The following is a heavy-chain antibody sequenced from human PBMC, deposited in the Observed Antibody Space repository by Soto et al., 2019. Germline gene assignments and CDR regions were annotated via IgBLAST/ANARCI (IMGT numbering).Heavy chain of an antibody. V-gene: IGHV3-15*07. CDR3: ARGPGSYDSSGWTWFDP. CDR2: IKSNSGGGST. J-gene: IGHJ5*02. CDR1: GFIFSEAW. Sequence: GGSLRLSCAASGFIFSEAWMNWVRQAPGKGLEWVGRIKSNSGGGSTDYAAPVKGRFTISRDNSKNTLYLQMNSLRAEDTGVYYCARGPGSYDSSGWTWFDPWGQGTQVTVSS. D-gene: IGHD3-22*01.